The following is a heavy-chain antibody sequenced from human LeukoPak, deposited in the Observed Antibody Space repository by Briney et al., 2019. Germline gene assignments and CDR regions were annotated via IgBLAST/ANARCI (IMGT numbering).Heavy chain of an antibody. J-gene: IGHJ4*02. Sequence: SETLSLTCTVSGGSISSGGYYWSWIRQHPGEGLEWIGYIYYSGSTYYNPSLKSRVTISVDTSKNQFSLKLSSVTAADTAVYYCARANSGYDWGYFDYWGQGTLVTVSS. V-gene: IGHV4-31*03. CDR1: GGSISSGGYY. D-gene: IGHD5-12*01. CDR3: ARANSGYDWGYFDY. CDR2: IYYSGST.